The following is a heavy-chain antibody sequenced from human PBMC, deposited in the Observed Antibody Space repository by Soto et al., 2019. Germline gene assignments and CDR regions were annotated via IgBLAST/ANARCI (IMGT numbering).Heavy chain of an antibody. CDR2: IKDDGSEK. CDR3: ARDGYCSGGRCYRRNDY. J-gene: IGHJ4*02. V-gene: IGHV3-7*01. Sequence: EVQLVESGGGLVQPGGSLRLSCAASGFPFSGYWMTWARQAPGKGLEWVAQIKDDGSEKFYVDSVKGRFTISRDNADNLLYLQMNSLRAEDTAVYFCARDGYCSGGRCYRRNDYWGQGTLVIVSS. D-gene: IGHD2-15*01. CDR1: GFPFSGYW.